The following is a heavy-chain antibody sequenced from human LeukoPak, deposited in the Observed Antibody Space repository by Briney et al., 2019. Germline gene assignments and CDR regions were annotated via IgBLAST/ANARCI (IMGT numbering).Heavy chain of an antibody. J-gene: IGHJ4*02. V-gene: IGHV4-59*01. D-gene: IGHD2-2*01. CDR2: IYYSGST. CDR1: GASISGYY. CDR3: ARGATSNWAY. Sequence: PSETLSLTCTVSGASISGYYWSWIRQPPGKGLEWIGSIYYSGSTNYNSSLNSRVTISIDTSKTQFSLQLRSVTAADTAVYYCARGATSNWAYWGQGTLVTVSS.